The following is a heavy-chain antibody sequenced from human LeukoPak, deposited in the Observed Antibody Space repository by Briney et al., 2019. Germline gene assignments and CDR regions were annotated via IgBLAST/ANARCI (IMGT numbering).Heavy chain of an antibody. CDR1: GYTFTSYD. CDR2: MSPNSGNT. D-gene: IGHD3-16*02. J-gene: IGHJ4*02. CDR3: ARGLYDYVWGSYRYITAFDY. Sequence: ASVKVSCKASGYTFTSYDINWVRQATGQGLEWMGWMSPNSGNTGYAQKFQGRVTITRNTSISTAYMELSSLRSEDTAVYYCARGLYDYVWGSYRYITAFDYWGQGTLVTVSS. V-gene: IGHV1-8*03.